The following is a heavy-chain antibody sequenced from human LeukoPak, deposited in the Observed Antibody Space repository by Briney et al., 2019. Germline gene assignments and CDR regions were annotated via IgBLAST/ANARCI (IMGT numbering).Heavy chain of an antibody. CDR2: IYYTGSR. D-gene: IGHD3-10*01. J-gene: IGHJ4*02. CDR1: GASISSSDW. Sequence: PSETLSLTCVVSGASISSSDWWSWVRQSPGKGLEWIGEIYYTGSRNYNPSLKSRVSISINTSKKQFSLQLSSVTAADTAVYFCTRVAKVWVGESRAYFDTWGQGTLVTVSS. V-gene: IGHV4/OR15-8*02. CDR3: TRVAKVWVGESRAYFDT.